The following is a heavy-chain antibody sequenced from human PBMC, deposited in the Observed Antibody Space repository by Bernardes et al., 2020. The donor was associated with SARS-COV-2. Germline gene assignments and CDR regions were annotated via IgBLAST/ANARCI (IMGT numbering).Heavy chain of an antibody. Sequence: GESLKISCKGSGYSFTTYWIAWVRQMPGKGLEWMGIIYPEDSDTRYSPSFQGQVTISADKSITTAYLQWRSLEASDSATYYCARPTDVAPGGSGFDVWGQGTMVTVSS. D-gene: IGHD2-2*01. CDR1: GYSFTTYW. J-gene: IGHJ3*01. V-gene: IGHV5-51*01. CDR2: IYPEDSDT. CDR3: ARPTDVAPGGSGFDV.